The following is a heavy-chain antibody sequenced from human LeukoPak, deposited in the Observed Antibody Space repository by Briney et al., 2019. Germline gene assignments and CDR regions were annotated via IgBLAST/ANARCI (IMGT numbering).Heavy chain of an antibody. Sequence: ASVKVSCKASGYTFTSYGISWVRQAPGQGLERMGWISAYNGNTNYAQKLQGRVTMTTDTSTSTAYMELRSLRSDDTAVYYCARDKDSSGWSYYYYYGMDVWGQGTTVTVSS. D-gene: IGHD6-19*01. V-gene: IGHV1-18*01. CDR3: ARDKDSSGWSYYYYYGMDV. CDR1: GYTFTSYG. CDR2: ISAYNGNT. J-gene: IGHJ6*02.